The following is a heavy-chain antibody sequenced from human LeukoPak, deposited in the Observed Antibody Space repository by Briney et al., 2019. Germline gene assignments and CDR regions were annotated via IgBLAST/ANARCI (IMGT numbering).Heavy chain of an antibody. CDR1: GYTFTSYG. J-gene: IGHJ6*03. CDR2: ISAYNGNT. D-gene: IGHD4-17*01. V-gene: IGHV1-18*01. Sequence: ASVKVSCKASGYTFTSYGISWVRQAPGQGLERMGWISAYNGNTNYAQKLQGRVTMTTDTSTSTAYMELRSLRSDDTAVYYCARNGDYIYSYFSYYYMDVWGKGTTVTISS. CDR3: ARNGDYIYSYFSYYYMDV.